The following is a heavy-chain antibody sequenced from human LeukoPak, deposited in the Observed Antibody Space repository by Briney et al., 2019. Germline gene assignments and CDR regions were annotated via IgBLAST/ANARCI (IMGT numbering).Heavy chain of an antibody. CDR2: ISVGDGNT. V-gene: IGHV1-3*01. CDR1: GYTFTTYA. CDR3: ARGYSGVVSAAHPDF. D-gene: IGHD2-2*01. J-gene: IGHJ4*02. Sequence: ASVKVSCKASGYTFTTYAIHWVRQAPGQGLQWMGWISVGDGNTNYSQKFQGRVTLTRDTSASTAYMELTSLISEDTAVYYCARGYSGVVSAAHPDFWGQGTPVTVSS.